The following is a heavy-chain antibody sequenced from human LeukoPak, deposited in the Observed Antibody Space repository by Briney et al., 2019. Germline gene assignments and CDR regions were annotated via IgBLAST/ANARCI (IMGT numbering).Heavy chain of an antibody. CDR1: GGSISRNY. D-gene: IGHD4-17*01. V-gene: IGHV4-39*01. CDR3: ARHPHGDYVWFDP. J-gene: IGHJ5*02. Sequence: SETLSLTCTVSGGSISRNYWNWIRQPPGKGLEWIGSISYSGSTYYNPSLKSRVTMSVDTSESQFSLKLSSVTAADTAVYYCARHPHGDYVWFDPWGQGSLVTVSS. CDR2: ISYSGST.